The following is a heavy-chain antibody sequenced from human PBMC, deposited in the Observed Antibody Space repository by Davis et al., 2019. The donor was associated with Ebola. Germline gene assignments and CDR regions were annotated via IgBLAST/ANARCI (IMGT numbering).Heavy chain of an antibody. CDR3: ARGGGSSWFAY. CDR2: TSGSGDST. Sequence: PGGSLRLSCAASGFTFSNYAMSWVRQAPGKGLGWVSATSGSGDSTHHADSVKGRFAISRDNSKDTLYLQMNSLRAEDTAVYYCARGGGSSWFAYWGQGTLVTVSS. J-gene: IGHJ5*01. D-gene: IGHD6-13*01. V-gene: IGHV3-23*01. CDR1: GFTFSNYA.